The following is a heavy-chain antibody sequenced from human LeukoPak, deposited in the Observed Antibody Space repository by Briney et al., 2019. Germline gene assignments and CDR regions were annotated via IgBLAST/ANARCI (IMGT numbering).Heavy chain of an antibody. D-gene: IGHD3-3*01. CDR2: IRQDGTEK. CDR3: ARDNWGGDGIYYDFWSGYSDY. CDR1: GGSISSSSNP. J-gene: IGHJ4*02. Sequence: PSETLSLTCTVSGGSISSSSNPWSWIRQPPGKGLEWVASIRQDGTEKNYVDSVKGRFTISRDNSKNTLYLQMNSLRAEDTAVYYCARDNWGGDGIYYDFWSGYSDYWGQGTLVTVSS. V-gene: IGHV3-7*01.